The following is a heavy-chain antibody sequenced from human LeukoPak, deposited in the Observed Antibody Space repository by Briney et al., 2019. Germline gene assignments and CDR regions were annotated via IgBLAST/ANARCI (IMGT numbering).Heavy chain of an antibody. J-gene: IGHJ3*02. V-gene: IGHV3-74*01. CDR3: AREFRVLPDT. CDR1: GFTFSSYW. D-gene: IGHD2-8*02. CDR2: IKSDGSST. Sequence: GGSLRLSCAASGFTFSSYWMHWVRQAPGKGLVWVSRIKSDGSSTNFADSVKGRFTISRDNAKNTLYLQMNSLRDEDTAVYYCAREFRVLPDTWGQGTMVTVSS.